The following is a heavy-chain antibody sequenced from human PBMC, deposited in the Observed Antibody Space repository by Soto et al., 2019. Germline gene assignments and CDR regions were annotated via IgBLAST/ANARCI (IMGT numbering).Heavy chain of an antibody. D-gene: IGHD3-16*02. CDR2: IIPILGIA. Sequence: GASVKVSCKASGGTFSSYTISWVRQAPGQGLEWMGRIIPILGIANYAQKFQGRVTITADKSTSTAYMELSSLRSEDTAVYYCARSRITFGGVIAGDWFDPWGQGTLVTVSS. J-gene: IGHJ5*02. CDR1: GGTFSSYT. CDR3: ARSRITFGGVIAGDWFDP. V-gene: IGHV1-69*02.